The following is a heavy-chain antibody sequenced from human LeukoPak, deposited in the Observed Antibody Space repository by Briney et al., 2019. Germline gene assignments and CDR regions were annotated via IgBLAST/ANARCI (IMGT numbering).Heavy chain of an antibody. Sequence: SGGSLRLSCAVSGFTFDDYYAIHWVRQAPGKGLEWVSLISGDGRRTNYTDSVKGRFTISRDDTKSSLFLQMNSLKTDDTAFYYYAKDPPGPWGQGTLVTVSS. CDR2: ISGDGRRT. CDR1: GFTFDDYYA. J-gene: IGHJ5*02. V-gene: IGHV3-43*02. CDR3: AKDPPGP.